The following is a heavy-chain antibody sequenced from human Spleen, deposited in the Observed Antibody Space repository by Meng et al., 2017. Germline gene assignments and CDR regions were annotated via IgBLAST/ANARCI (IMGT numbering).Heavy chain of an antibody. CDR1: GYTFTSYG. D-gene: IGHD3-16*02. J-gene: IGHJ4*02. CDR2: ISAYNGNT. V-gene: IGHV1-18*01. CDR3: AREVITFGGVIVNGLDY. Sequence: ASVKVSCKASGYTFTSYGISWVRQAPGQGLEWMGWISAYNGNTNYAQKLQGRVTMTTDTSTSTAYMELRSLRSDDTAVYYCAREVITFGGVIVNGLDYWGQGTRVTGSS.